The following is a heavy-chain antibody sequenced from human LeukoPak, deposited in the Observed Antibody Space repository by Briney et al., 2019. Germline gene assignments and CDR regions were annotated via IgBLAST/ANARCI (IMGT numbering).Heavy chain of an antibody. CDR3: ARDSFPTRYSSSWYYFDH. CDR1: GFTFSSYA. D-gene: IGHD6-13*01. Sequence: PGGSLRLSCAASGFTFSSYAMHWVRQAPGKGLEWVAVISYDGSNKYYADSVKGRFTISRDNSKNTLYLQMNSLRAEDTAVYYCARDSFPTRYSSSWYYFDHWGQGTLVTVSS. J-gene: IGHJ4*02. CDR2: ISYDGSNK. V-gene: IGHV3-30*04.